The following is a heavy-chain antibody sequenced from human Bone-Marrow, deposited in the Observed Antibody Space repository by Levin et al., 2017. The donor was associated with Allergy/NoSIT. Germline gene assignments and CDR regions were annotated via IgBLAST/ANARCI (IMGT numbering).Heavy chain of an antibody. CDR3: ARENQG. J-gene: IGHJ4*02. D-gene: IGHD1-14*01. Sequence: GGSLRLSCVASGFTFSSYSMNWVRQAPGKGLEWLSYIDSRGNTIYYADSVEGRFTISRDNAGNSLYLQMNSLTDEDTGVYYCARENQGWGQGTLVTVSS. V-gene: IGHV3-48*02. CDR2: IDSRGNTI. CDR1: GFTFSSYS.